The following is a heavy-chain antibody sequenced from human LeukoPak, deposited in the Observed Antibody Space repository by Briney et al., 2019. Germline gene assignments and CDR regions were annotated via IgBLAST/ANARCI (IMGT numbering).Heavy chain of an antibody. CDR1: GYTFSSNA. Sequence: PWASVKVSCKASGYTFSSNAINWVRQARGQGLERMGWIDTNTGNPTYAQGFTGQFVFSLDTSVSTAYLQISSLKAEDTAEYFCARGYDSSGYFSDWGQGTLVTVSS. D-gene: IGHD3-22*01. V-gene: IGHV7-4-1*02. CDR2: IDTNTGNP. CDR3: ARGYDSSGYFSD. J-gene: IGHJ4*02.